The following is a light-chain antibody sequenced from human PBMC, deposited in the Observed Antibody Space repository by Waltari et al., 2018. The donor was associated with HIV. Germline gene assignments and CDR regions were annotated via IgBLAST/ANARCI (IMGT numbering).Light chain of an antibody. V-gene: IGKV3-20*01. Sequence: EFVLTQSPGTLSLSPGERATLSCRASQSVSSTYFGWYQQKPGQAPRLLIYAAPSRATGIPDRFSGSGSGTDFTLTISRLEPEDFAVYYCQQYSSSFPVTFGGGTKVEIK. CDR2: AAP. CDR1: QSVSSTY. CDR3: QQYSSSFPVT. J-gene: IGKJ4*01.